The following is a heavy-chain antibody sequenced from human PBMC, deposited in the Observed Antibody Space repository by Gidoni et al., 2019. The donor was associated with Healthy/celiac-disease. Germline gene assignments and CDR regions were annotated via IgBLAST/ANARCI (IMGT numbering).Heavy chain of an antibody. CDR2: IRSKANSYAT. Sequence: EVQLVESEGGLVQPGGSLTLSCAASGFTFRVSAMHWVRQASGKGLEWVGRIRSKANSYATAYAASVKGRFTISRDDSKNTAYLQMNSLKTEDTAVYYCTSHPSSGWFDYYYGMDVWGQGTTVTVSS. V-gene: IGHV3-73*02. J-gene: IGHJ6*02. CDR1: GFTFRVSA. D-gene: IGHD6-19*01. CDR3: TSHPSSGWFDYYYGMDV.